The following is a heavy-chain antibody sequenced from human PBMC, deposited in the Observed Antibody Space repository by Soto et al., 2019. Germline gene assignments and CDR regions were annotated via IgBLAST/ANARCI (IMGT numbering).Heavy chain of an antibody. CDR1: GGSISSGGYY. CDR2: IYYSGST. Sequence: SETLSLTCTVSGGSISSGGYYWSWIRQHPGKGLEWIGYIYYSGSTYYNPSLKSRVTISVDTSKNQFSLKLSSVTAADTAVYYCARDRSSYQLHKWGQGTLVTVSS. D-gene: IGHD2-2*01. J-gene: IGHJ4*02. V-gene: IGHV4-31*03. CDR3: ARDRSSYQLHK.